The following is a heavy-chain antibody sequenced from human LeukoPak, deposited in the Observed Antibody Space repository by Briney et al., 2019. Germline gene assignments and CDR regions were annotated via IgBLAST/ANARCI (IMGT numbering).Heavy chain of an antibody. J-gene: IGHJ6*02. Sequence: GGSLRLSCTASGLTFNNNYMNWVRQAPGKGLEWVSVIYSGGFTYYAESVKGRFTISRDNSENTLYLQMNNLRAEDTAVYYCARERYGMDVWGHGTTVTVSS. V-gene: IGHV3-66*01. CDR2: IYSGGFT. CDR3: ARERYGMDV. CDR1: GLTFNNNY.